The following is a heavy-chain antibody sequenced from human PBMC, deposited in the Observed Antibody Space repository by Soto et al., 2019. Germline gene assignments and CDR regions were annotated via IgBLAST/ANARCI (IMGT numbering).Heavy chain of an antibody. D-gene: IGHD2-15*01. V-gene: IGHV1-69*05. CDR2: IIPIFGTA. J-gene: IGHJ4*02. CDR3: ARDLLAANY. CDR1: GGTFSSYA. Sequence: SVKVSCKASGGTFSSYAISWVRQAPGQGLEWMGGIIPIFGTANYAQKFQGRVTVTRDTSTSTVFMELSSLHSDDTAVYYCARDLLAANYWGQGTLVTVSS.